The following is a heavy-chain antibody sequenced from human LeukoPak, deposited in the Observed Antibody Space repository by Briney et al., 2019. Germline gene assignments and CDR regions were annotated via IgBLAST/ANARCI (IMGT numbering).Heavy chain of an antibody. CDR1: GFTFSSYW. D-gene: IGHD2-2*02. CDR3: AGEVVPAAISY. Sequence: GGSLRLSCAASGFTFSSYWMSWVRQAPGKGLEWVANIKQDGSEKYYVDSVKGRFTISRDNAKNSLYLQMNSLRAEDTAVYYCAGEVVPAAISYWGQGTLVTVSS. CDR2: IKQDGSEK. V-gene: IGHV3-7*01. J-gene: IGHJ4*02.